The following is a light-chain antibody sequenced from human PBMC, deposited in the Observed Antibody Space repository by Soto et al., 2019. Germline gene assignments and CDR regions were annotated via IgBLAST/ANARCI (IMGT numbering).Light chain of an antibody. Sequence: ETVMTPSPATLSVSPVEGATLSCRATESINQNLAWYQQKPGQAPRLLIHGASYRATGVPDRFSGRGSGTEFTLAISRLQSEDFAVYYCQQYNTWPLTFGGGTKV. V-gene: IGKV3-15*01. J-gene: IGKJ4*01. CDR2: GAS. CDR3: QQYNTWPLT. CDR1: ESINQN.